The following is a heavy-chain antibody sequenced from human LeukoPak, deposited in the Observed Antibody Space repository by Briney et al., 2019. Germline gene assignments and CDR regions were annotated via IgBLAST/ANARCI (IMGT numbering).Heavy chain of an antibody. CDR2: IDEPGSEE. V-gene: IGHV3-7*01. CDR3: ARDPDVGTADY. CDR1: GFTFSAYW. Sequence: GGSLRLSCAASGFTFSAYWMSWVRQAPGKGLEWVANIDEPGSEEYYVDSVKGRFTISRDNAKNSLYLQMSSLRAEDTAVYYCARDPDVGTADYWGQGTLVTVSS. J-gene: IGHJ4*02. D-gene: IGHD1-7*01.